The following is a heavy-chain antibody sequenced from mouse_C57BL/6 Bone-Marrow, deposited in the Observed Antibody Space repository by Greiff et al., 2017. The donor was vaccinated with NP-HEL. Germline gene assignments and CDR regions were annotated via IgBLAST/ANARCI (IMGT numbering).Heavy chain of an antibody. CDR3: AKKYLYAMDY. V-gene: IGHV1-54*01. Sequence: QVQLQQSGAELVRPGTSVKVSCKASGYAFTNYLIEWVKQRPGQGLEWIGVINPGSGGTNYNEKFKGKATLTADKSSSTAYMQLSSLTSEDSAVYFCAKKYLYAMDYWGQGTSVTVSS. D-gene: IGHD5-1-1*01. CDR1: GYAFTNYL. J-gene: IGHJ4*01. CDR2: INPGSGGT.